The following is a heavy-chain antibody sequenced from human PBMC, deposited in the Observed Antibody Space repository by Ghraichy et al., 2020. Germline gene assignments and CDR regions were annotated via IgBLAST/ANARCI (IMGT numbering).Heavy chain of an antibody. J-gene: IGHJ3*02. V-gene: IGHV3-15*01. CDR2: IQSRTDGGTP. D-gene: IGHD3-10*01. Sequence: LSLTCAASGFTFSNAWMSWVRQAPGKGLEWVGRIQSRTDGGTPEYAAPVKGRFTISRDDSKNTLYLQMNSLGTEDTAVYYCTKLNSGRFDIWGQGTMVTVSS. CDR3: TKLNSGRFDI. CDR1: GFTFSNAW.